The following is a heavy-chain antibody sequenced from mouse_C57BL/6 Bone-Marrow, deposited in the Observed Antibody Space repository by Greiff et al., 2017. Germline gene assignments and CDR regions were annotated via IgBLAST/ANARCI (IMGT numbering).Heavy chain of an antibody. CDR3: SSFDGNYFDF. CDR1: GFNIKDYY. D-gene: IGHD2-3*01. V-gene: IGHV14-4*01. J-gene: IGHJ2*01. Sequence: EVQLQQSGAELVRPGASVKLSCTASGFNIKDYYIHWVKQRPEQGLEWIGWIDPEIGDTEYASKFQGKATITTDTSSNTAYLQLSSLTSEDTAVYYCSSFDGNYFDFWGQGTPLTVAS. CDR2: IDPEIGDT.